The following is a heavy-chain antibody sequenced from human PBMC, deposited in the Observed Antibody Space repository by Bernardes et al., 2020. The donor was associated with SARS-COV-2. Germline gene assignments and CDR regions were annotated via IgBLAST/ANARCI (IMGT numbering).Heavy chain of an antibody. CDR3: ARTKSFDF. D-gene: IGHD1-1*01. Sequence: RLSCAASGFIFSSFAMHWVRQAPGKGLEWVAGISGTGGNTYYADSAKGRFTISRDNFKNIVYLQMDSLRVEDTAVFYCARTKSFDFWGQGTMVTVSS. CDR1: GFIFSSFA. J-gene: IGHJ3*01. CDR2: ISGTGGNT. V-gene: IGHV3-23*01.